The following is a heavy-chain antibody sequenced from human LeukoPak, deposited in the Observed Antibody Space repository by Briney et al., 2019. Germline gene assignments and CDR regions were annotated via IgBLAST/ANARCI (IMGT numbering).Heavy chain of an antibody. J-gene: IGHJ4*02. CDR1: GFTFSSYA. Sequence: PGGSLRLSCAASGFTFSSYAMHWVRQAPGKGLEWVAVISYDGSNKYYADSVKGRFTISRDNPKNTLYLQMNSLRAEDTAVYYCARQVGASTTFDSWGQGTLVTVSS. CDR3: ARQVGASTTFDS. D-gene: IGHD1-26*01. V-gene: IGHV3-30-3*01. CDR2: ISYDGSNK.